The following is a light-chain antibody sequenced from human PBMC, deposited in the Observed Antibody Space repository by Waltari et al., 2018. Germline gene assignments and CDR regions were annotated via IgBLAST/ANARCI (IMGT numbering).Light chain of an antibody. CDR2: GVS. J-gene: IGLJ2*01. V-gene: IGLV2-14*03. Sequence: QSALTQPASVSGSPGQAITISCTGTSSDVGGYNYVSWYQQHPGKAPRLMLYGVSNRPSGCSNRFSGSKSGNTASLTISGVQADDEADYYCTSYTGSSAVVFGGGTKLTVL. CDR1: SSDVGGYNY. CDR3: TSYTGSSAVV.